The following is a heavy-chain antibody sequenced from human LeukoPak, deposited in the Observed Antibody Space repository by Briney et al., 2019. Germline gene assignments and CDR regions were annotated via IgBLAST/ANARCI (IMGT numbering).Heavy chain of an antibody. V-gene: IGHV4-61*02. CDR1: GGSISSGNYY. Sequence: TSETLSLTCSVSGGSISSGNYYWSWIRQPAGKGLEWIGRIYTSGSTNYNPSLKSRVTISVDTSKNQFSLKLSSVTVADTAVYYCARCLTSYYDNSAYSNWFDPWGQGTLVTVSS. CDR2: IYTSGST. CDR3: ARCLTSYYDNSAYSNWFDP. J-gene: IGHJ5*02. D-gene: IGHD3-22*01.